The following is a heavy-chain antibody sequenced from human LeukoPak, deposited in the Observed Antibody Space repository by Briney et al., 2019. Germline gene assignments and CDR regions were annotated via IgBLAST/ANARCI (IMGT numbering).Heavy chain of an antibody. V-gene: IGHV3-48*01. D-gene: IGHD3-22*01. J-gene: IGHJ4*02. Sequence: PGGSLRLSCAASGFTFSSYSMNWVRQAPGKGLEWVSYISSGSSTIYYADSVKGRFTVSRDNADNSLYLQMSSLRAEDTAVSYCXXXHXXXXHYXELDYWGQGTLVTVSS. CDR3: XXXHXXXXHYXELDY. CDR2: ISSGSSTI. CDR1: GFTFSSYS.